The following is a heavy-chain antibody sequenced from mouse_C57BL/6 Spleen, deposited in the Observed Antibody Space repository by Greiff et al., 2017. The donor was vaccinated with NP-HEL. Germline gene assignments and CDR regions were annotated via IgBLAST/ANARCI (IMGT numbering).Heavy chain of an antibody. CDR2: SRNKANDYTT. CDR1: GFTFSDFY. Sequence: EVKVVESGGGLVQSGRSLRLSCATSGFTFSDFYMEWVRQAPGKGLEWIAASRNKANDYTTEYSASVKGRFIVSRDTSQSILYLQMNALRAEDTAIYYCARDETGDYWGQGTTLTVSS. V-gene: IGHV7-1*01. J-gene: IGHJ2*01. CDR3: ARDETGDY. D-gene: IGHD4-1*01.